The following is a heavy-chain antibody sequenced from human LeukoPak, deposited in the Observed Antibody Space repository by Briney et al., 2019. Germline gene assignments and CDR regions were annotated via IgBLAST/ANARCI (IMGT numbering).Heavy chain of an antibody. J-gene: IGHJ4*02. CDR3: AKDRGIAVAGLYDY. CDR2: IYHSGST. D-gene: IGHD6-19*01. V-gene: IGHV4-4*02. Sequence: SETLSLTCAVSGGSISSSNWWSWVRQPPGKGLEWIGEIYHSGSTNYNPSLKSRVTISVDKSKNQFSLKLSSVTAADTAVYYCAKDRGIAVAGLYDYWGQGTLVTVSS. CDR1: GGSISSSNW.